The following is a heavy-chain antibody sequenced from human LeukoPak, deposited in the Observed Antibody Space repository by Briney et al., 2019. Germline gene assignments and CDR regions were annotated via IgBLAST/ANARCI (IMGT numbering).Heavy chain of an antibody. CDR1: GFAFNNYA. V-gene: IGHV3-23*01. J-gene: IGHJ4*02. CDR2: ISGSGGST. D-gene: IGHD6-19*01. CDR3: AKDGLCPNVCPTKIAVAGYFDY. Sequence: GGSLRLSCAASGFAFNNYAMSWVRQAPGRGLEWVSAISGSGGSTYYADSVKGRFTISRDNSNNTVFLQMNSLRAEDTAVYYCAKDGLCPNVCPTKIAVAGYFDYWGQGILVTVSS.